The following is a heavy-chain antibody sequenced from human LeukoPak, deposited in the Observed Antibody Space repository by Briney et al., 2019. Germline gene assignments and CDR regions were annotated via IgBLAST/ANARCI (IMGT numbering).Heavy chain of an antibody. D-gene: IGHD6-13*01. CDR1: GGSISSYY. CDR2: IYYSGST. Sequence: SETLSLTCTVSGGSISSYYWSWIRQPPGEGLEWIGYIYYSGSTNYNPSLKSRVTISVDTSKNQFSLKLSSVTAADTAVYYCARVGSLSRGRNWVDPWGQGTLVTVSS. CDR3: ARVGSLSRGRNWVDP. J-gene: IGHJ5*02. V-gene: IGHV4-59*12.